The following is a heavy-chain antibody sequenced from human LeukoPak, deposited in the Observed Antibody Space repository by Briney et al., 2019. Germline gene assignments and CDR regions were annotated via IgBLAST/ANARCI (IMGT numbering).Heavy chain of an antibody. V-gene: IGHV3-30*18. CDR1: GFTFSSYG. CDR3: AKARDDYNTDY. CDR2: ISYDGSNK. J-gene: IGHJ4*02. D-gene: IGHD5-24*01. Sequence: PGGSLRLSCAASGFTFSSYGMHWVRQAPGKGLEWVAVISYDGSNKYYADSVKGRFTISRDNSKNTLYLQMNSLRAEDTAVYYCAKARDDYNTDYWGQGTLVTVSS.